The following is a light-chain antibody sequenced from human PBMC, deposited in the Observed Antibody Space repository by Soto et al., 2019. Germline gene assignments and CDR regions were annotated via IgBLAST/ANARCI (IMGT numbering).Light chain of an antibody. Sequence: QSALTQPRSVSGSPGQSVTISCTGTSSDVAAYRYVSWYQQHPGKAPKVIIYDVTQRPSGVPDRFSGSKSGNAASLTISGLQADDEADYYCSSYTSSSTLVFGGGTKLTVL. V-gene: IGLV2-11*01. CDR2: DVT. J-gene: IGLJ3*02. CDR1: SSDVAAYRY. CDR3: SSYTSSSTLV.